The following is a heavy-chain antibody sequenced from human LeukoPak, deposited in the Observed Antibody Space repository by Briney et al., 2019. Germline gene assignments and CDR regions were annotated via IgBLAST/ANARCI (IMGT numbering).Heavy chain of an antibody. J-gene: IGHJ6*03. CDR2: IYYSGST. V-gene: IGHV4-39*07. D-gene: IGHD4-17*01. CDR3: AREADYGDYEEVVGYMDV. Sequence: PSETLSLTCTVSGGSISSSSYYWGWIRQPPGKGLEWIGSIYYSGSTYYNPSLKSRVTISVDTSKNQFSLKLSSVTAADTAVYYCAREADYGDYEEVVGYMDVWGKGTTVTISS. CDR1: GGSISSSSYY.